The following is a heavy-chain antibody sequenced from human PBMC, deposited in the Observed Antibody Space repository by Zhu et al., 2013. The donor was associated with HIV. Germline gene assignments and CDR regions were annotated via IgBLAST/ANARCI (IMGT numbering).Heavy chain of an antibody. J-gene: IGHJ4*02. CDR2: IIFGFNVA. Sequence: QVQLVQSGTEVKKPGSSVKLSCRASGGTFSHYAIHWVRQAPRHGLEWLGGIIFGFNVANNAETFQGRVALTADVSTSTASLTLSSLTLADTALYYCAGHRWLVGAHFDSWGQGTLVIVYS. D-gene: IGHD1-26*01. CDR1: GGTFSHYA. V-gene: IGHV1-69*01. CDR3: AGHRWLVGAHFDS.